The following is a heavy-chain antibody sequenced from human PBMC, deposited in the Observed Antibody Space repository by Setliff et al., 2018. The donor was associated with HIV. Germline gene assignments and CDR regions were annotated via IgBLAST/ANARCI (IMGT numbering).Heavy chain of an antibody. J-gene: IGHJ4*02. CDR2: IYSTGDT. D-gene: IGHD3-22*01. CDR3: ARVRLTMIMKVDYFDQ. CDR1: GGSISNFY. V-gene: IGHV4-4*07. Sequence: SETLSLTCSVSGGSISNFYWSWIRQPPGKGLEWVGHIYSTGDTNYNPSLKSRVTLSADTSKNQLSLSLTSVTAADTAVYYCARVRLTMIMKVDYFDQWGQGTLVTVSS.